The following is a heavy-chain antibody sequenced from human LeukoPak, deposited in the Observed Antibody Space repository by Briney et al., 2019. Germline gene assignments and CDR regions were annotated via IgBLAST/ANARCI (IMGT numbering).Heavy chain of an antibody. CDR2: ISWNSGTI. CDR1: GFTFDDYA. CDR3: AKDLAFGITLRRGSNSHKGY. J-gene: IGHJ4*02. D-gene: IGHD3-10*01. Sequence: GGSLRLSCAASGFTFDDYAMHWVRQPPGKGLGWVSVISWNSGTIAYADSVKGRFTISRDNAKNSLYLQMNSLRAEDTALYYCAKDLAFGITLRRGSNSHKGYWGQGTLVTVSS. V-gene: IGHV3-9*01.